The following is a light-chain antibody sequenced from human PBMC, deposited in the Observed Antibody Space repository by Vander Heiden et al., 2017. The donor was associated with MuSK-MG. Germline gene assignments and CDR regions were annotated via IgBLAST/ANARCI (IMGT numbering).Light chain of an antibody. V-gene: IGKV3-20*01. CDR2: GAS. CDR3: EQDSSSQT. CDR1: QTVSSNF. Sequence: IVFTQAPGTLSLSPGERATLSCRASQTVSSNFLAWYQQKPGQAPRLLIFGASRRASGIPDKFSGSGSGTDFTLTSSRLEPEDYAVYYWEQDSSSQTFGEGTKVEIK. J-gene: IGKJ4*01.